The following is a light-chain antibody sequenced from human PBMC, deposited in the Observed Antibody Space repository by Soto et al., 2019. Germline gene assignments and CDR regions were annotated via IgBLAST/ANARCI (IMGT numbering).Light chain of an antibody. CDR3: QQYEKWPPSIT. Sequence: EIVMTQSPDTLSVSPGERATLSCRASQSVSSYLAWYQQKPGQAPRLLIYDASNRATGIPARFSGSGSGTDFTLTISSLQSEDFAVYYCQQYEKWPPSITFGQGTRLEIK. V-gene: IGKV3D-15*01. J-gene: IGKJ5*01. CDR2: DAS. CDR1: QSVSSY.